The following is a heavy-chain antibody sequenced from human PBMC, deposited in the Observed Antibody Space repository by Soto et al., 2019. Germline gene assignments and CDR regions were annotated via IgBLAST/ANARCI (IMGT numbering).Heavy chain of an antibody. V-gene: IGHV1-58*01. CDR1: GFTFTSSA. Sequence: SVKVSCKASGFTFTSSAVQWVRQARGQRLEWIGWIGVGSGNRHYAQKFQERVTITRDMSTNTAYMGLSSLRSEDTAVYYCAALGVNFDHWGQGTLVTVSS. D-gene: IGHD2-8*01. CDR3: AALGVNFDH. J-gene: IGHJ4*02. CDR2: IGVGSGNR.